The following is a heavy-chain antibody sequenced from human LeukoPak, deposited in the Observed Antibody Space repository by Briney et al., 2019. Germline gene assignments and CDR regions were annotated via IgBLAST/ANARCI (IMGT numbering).Heavy chain of an antibody. CDR2: INHGGST. D-gene: IGHD5-18*01. Sequence: PSETLSLTCAVYGGSFSGYYGGWIRQPPGKGLEWIGEINHGGSTNSNPSLKSRVTMSVDTSKNHFSLKLSSVTAADTAVYYCARQQLWLPLVFDYWGQGTLVTVSS. V-gene: IGHV4-34*01. J-gene: IGHJ4*02. CDR1: GGSFSGYY. CDR3: ARQQLWLPLVFDY.